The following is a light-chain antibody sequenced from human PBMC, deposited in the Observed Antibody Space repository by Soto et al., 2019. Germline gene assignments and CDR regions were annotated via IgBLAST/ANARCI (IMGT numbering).Light chain of an antibody. J-gene: IGLJ1*01. V-gene: IGLV1-40*01. Sequence: QSVLTQPPSVSGAPGQRVTISCTGTSSNIGAGYDIHWYQQPPGTAPKLLIYGNNNRPSGVPDRFSGSKSGTSASLAITGLQAEDEADYYCQSSDSSLSRVFGTWTKRTVL. CDR3: QSSDSSLSRV. CDR2: GNN. CDR1: SSNIGAGYD.